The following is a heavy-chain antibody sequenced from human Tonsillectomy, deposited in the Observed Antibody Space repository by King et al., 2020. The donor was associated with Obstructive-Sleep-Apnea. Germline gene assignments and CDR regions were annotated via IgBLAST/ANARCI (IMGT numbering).Heavy chain of an antibody. D-gene: IGHD3-22*01. CDR2: VYTSGST. V-gene: IGHV4-4*07. CDR1: GGSISSSF. CDR3: ARKTSAASDYDPDWFDP. Sequence: QLQESGPGLVKPSETLSLTCSVSGGSISSSFWSWIRQPAGKGLEWIGRVYTSGSTKYSPSLKSRVNMSVDTAKNQISLKLTSVTAADTAGYYWARKTSAASDYDPDWFDPWGQGTLVIVSS. J-gene: IGHJ5*02.